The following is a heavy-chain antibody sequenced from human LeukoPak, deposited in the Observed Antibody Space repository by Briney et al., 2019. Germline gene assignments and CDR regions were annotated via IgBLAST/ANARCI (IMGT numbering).Heavy chain of an antibody. D-gene: IGHD3-10*01. J-gene: IGHJ4*02. V-gene: IGHV4-39*01. CDR1: GGSIGSSTYY. Sequence: SSETLSLTCTVSGGSIGSSTYYWGWIRQPPGKGLEWIGSIYYSGSTYYNPSLKSRVAISVDTSKNQFSLKLSSVTAADTAVYYCARNYYGSGSYYTDYWGQGTLVTVSS. CDR3: ARNYYGSGSYYTDY. CDR2: IYYSGST.